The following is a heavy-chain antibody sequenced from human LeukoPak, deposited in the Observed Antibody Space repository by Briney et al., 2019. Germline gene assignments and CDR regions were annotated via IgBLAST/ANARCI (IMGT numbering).Heavy chain of an antibody. CDR3: AILPLTVVTPLDV. Sequence: ASVKVSYKVSGHSLPQLAMHWVRQAPGKGLEWVGGFDPEEGETFYAQEVLGRVSIIEDTSTDTAYMELSSLTSEDTAVYYCAILPLTVVTPLDVWGQGTTVTVSS. V-gene: IGHV1-24*01. J-gene: IGHJ6*02. D-gene: IGHD4-23*01. CDR1: GHSLPQLA. CDR2: FDPEEGET.